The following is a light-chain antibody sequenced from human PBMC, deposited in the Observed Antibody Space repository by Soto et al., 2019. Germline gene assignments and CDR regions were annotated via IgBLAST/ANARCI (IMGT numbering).Light chain of an antibody. CDR1: QSLLNRNGYHY. CDR3: MQALQIPIT. J-gene: IGKJ5*01. V-gene: IGKV2-28*01. Sequence: DVVMTQSPLSLPVTPGEPASISCRSSQSLLNRNGYHYLDWYVQKPGQSPQLLIYLGSNRASGVPARFSGSGANTDFALEISRVEAEDVGVYYCMQALQIPITFGQWTRLEI. CDR2: LGS.